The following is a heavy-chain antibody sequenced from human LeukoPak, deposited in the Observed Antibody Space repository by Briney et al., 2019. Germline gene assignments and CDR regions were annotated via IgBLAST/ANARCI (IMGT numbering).Heavy chain of an antibody. J-gene: IGHJ4*02. CDR3: ARQYYYDSSGYRLFDY. CDR2: ISAYNGNT. Sequence: GASVKVSCKASGYTFTSYGISWVRQAPGQGLEWMGWISAYNGNTNYAQKLQGRVTITTDTSTSTAYMELRSLRSDDTAVYYCARQYYYDSSGYRLFDYWGQGTLVTVSS. CDR1: GYTFTSYG. V-gene: IGHV1-18*01. D-gene: IGHD3-22*01.